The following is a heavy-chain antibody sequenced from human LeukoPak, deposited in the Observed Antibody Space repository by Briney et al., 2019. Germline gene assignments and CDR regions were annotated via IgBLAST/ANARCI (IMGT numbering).Heavy chain of an antibody. Sequence: SETLSLTYTVSGGSISSGDYYWSWIRQPPGKGLEWIGYIYYSGSTYYNPSLKSRVTISVDTSKNQFSLKLSSVTAADTAVYYCASSNSVVGYFQHWGQGTLVTVSS. CDR1: GGSISSGDYY. CDR3: ASSNSVVGYFQH. D-gene: IGHD2/OR15-2a*01. CDR2: IYYSGST. J-gene: IGHJ1*01. V-gene: IGHV4-30-4*08.